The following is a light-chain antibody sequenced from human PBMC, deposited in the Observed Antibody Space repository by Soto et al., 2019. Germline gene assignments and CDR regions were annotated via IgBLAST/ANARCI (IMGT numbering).Light chain of an antibody. J-gene: IGLJ3*02. V-gene: IGLV2-14*01. CDR1: SSDVGGYNY. CDR2: EVS. Sequence: QSALTQPASVSGSPGQSIIISCTGTSSDVGGYNYVSWYQQHPGKAPKLMIYEVSNRPSGVSNRFSGSKSGNTASLTISGLQAEDEADYYCSSYTSSSTRVIGGGTKLTVL. CDR3: SSYTSSSTRV.